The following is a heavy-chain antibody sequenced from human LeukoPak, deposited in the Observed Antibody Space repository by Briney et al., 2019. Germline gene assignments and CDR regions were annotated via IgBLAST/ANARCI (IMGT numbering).Heavy chain of an antibody. Sequence: PSETLSLTCAVYGGSFSGYYWSWIRQPPGKGLEWIGEINHSGSTNYNPSLKSRVTISVDTSKNQFSLKLSSVTAADTAVYYCARPGLQTYYYDSSGYYYADWGQGTLVTVSS. J-gene: IGHJ4*02. CDR1: GGSFSGYY. D-gene: IGHD3-22*01. CDR2: INHSGST. CDR3: ARPGLQTYYYDSSGYYYAD. V-gene: IGHV4-34*01.